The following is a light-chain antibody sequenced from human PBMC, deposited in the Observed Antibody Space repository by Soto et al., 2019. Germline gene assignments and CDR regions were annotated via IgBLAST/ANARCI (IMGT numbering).Light chain of an antibody. CDR1: ETITNND. CDR2: GAS. J-gene: IGKJ2*01. V-gene: IGKV3-20*01. Sequence: EIVLMQSPDSLSLSPGERATVSCRASETITNNDLAWYQKKPGQAPRLLLYGASTRPTGSPDRFSGSGSGTDVTITIDRLEPDDVAVYFCHHYGTSPPHTFGQGTKLEIK. CDR3: HHYGTSPPHT.